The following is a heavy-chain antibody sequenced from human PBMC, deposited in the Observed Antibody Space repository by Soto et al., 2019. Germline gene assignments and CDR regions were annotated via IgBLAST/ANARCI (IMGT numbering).Heavy chain of an antibody. CDR1: GFTFSNYG. D-gene: IGHD3-10*01. CDR3: PRAEGQLWFDYFDF. Sequence: GGSLRLSCAASGFTFSNYGMHWVRQAPGKGLEWVAVISYDGNDKYYADSVKGRFTISRDNSKYTLWLQMNSLRPEDTAVYYCPRAEGQLWFDYFDFWGQGTLVTVYS. CDR2: ISYDGNDK. J-gene: IGHJ4*02. V-gene: IGHV3-30*03.